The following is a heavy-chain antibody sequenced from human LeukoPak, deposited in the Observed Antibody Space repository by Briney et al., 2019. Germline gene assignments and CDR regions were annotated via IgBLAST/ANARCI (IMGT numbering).Heavy chain of an antibody. CDR3: ARRLPLDSSDYHYDPFDI. D-gene: IGHD3-22*01. V-gene: IGHV4-59*08. CDR2: IYYSGST. Sequence: SETLSLTCTVSGGSLSSYYWSWIRQPPGKGLEWIGYIYYSGSTNYNPSLKSRVTISVDTSKNQFSLKLSSVTAADTAMYYCARRLPLDSSDYHYDPFDIWGQGTMVTVSS. J-gene: IGHJ3*02. CDR1: GGSLSSYY.